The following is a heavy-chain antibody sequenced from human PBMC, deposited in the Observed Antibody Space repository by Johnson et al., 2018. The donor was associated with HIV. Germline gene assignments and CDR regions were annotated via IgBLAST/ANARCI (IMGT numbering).Heavy chain of an antibody. CDR3: AKSPRGYSSI. CDR1: GFTFSSYG. D-gene: IGHD6-13*01. Sequence: QVQLVESGGGVVQPGGSLRLSCAASGFTFSSYGMHWVRQAPGKGLEWVAFIRYDGSNKYYTDSVKGRFTISRDNSKNTLYLQMHSRRAEDTAVYYCAKSPRGYSSIWGQVTMVTVSS. J-gene: IGHJ3*02. CDR2: IRYDGSNK. V-gene: IGHV3-30*02.